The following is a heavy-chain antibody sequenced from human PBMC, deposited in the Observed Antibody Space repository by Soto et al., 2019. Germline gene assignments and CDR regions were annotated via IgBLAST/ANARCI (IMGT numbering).Heavy chain of an antibody. J-gene: IGHJ6*02. CDR2: IIPIFGTA. V-gene: IGHV1-69*13. Sequence: ASVKVSCKASGGTFSSYAISWVRQAPGQGLEWMGGIIPIFGTANYAQKFQGRVTITADESTSTAYMELSSLRSEDTAVYYCARLWERNYYGMDVWGQGTTVTVSS. CDR3: ARLWERNYYGMDV. D-gene: IGHD1-26*01. CDR1: GGTFSSYA.